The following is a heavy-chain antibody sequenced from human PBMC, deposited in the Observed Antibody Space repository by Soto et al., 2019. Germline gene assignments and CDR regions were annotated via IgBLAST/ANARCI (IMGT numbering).Heavy chain of an antibody. V-gene: IGHV3-15*01. CDR1: GLTFSHAW. Sequence: PGGSLRLSCAASGLTFSHAWMSWVRQTPGKGLEWVGRIKSKADGETKDYGAPVRGRFTISRDDAKDTSYLQMNSLRIEDTAVYYCCVVKRLDQYSTSGYWFDPWGPGTLVTVSS. J-gene: IGHJ5*02. CDR3: CVVKRLDQYSTSGYWFDP. D-gene: IGHD2-15*01. CDR2: IKSKADGETK.